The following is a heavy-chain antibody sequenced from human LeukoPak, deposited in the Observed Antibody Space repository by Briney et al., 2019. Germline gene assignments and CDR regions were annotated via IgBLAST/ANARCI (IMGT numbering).Heavy chain of an antibody. J-gene: IGHJ4*02. CDR1: GFTFGIYA. Sequence: HPGGSLRLSCAASGFTFGIYAMNWVRQAPGKGLEWVSAISGSGGSTYYADSVKGRFTISRDNSKNTLYLQMNSLRAEDTAVYYCARDSSMLRGPLVIYYFDFWGQGTLVTVSS. D-gene: IGHD3-10*01. CDR3: ARDSSMLRGPLVIYYFDF. V-gene: IGHV3-23*01. CDR2: ISGSGGST.